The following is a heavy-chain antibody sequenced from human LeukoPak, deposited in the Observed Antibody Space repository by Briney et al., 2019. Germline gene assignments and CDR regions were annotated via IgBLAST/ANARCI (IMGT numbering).Heavy chain of an antibody. V-gene: IGHV1-18*01. CDR3: ARERGKNWNYTPLDAFDI. D-gene: IGHD1-7*01. CDR2: ISAYNGNT. CDR1: GYTFTSYG. J-gene: IGHJ3*02. Sequence: ASVKVSCKASGYTFTSYGISWVRQAPGQGLEWMGWISAYNGNTNYAQKLQGRVTMTTDTSTSTAYMELRSLRSDDTAVYYCARERGKNWNYTPLDAFDIWGQGTMVTVSS.